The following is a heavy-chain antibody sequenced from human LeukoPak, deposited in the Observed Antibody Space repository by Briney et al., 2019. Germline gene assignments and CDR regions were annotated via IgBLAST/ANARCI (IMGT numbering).Heavy chain of an antibody. V-gene: IGHV4-59*01. D-gene: IGHD4-17*01. Sequence: SETLSLTCTVSGGSISSYYWSWIRQPPGKGLEWIGYIYYSGSTNYNPSLKSRVTISVDTSKNQFSLKLSSVTAADTAVYYCARGGDYFNWFDPWGQGTLVTVSS. CDR2: IYYSGST. CDR3: ARGGDYFNWFDP. J-gene: IGHJ5*02. CDR1: GGSISSYY.